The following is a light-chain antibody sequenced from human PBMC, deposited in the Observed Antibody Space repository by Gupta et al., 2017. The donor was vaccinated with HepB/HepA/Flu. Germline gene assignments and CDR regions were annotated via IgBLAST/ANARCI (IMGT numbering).Light chain of an antibody. CDR3: QTWGSGIGYA. CDR1: SGHSSYA. V-gene: IGLV4-69*01. J-gene: IGLJ1*01. Sequence: QLVLTQSPSASASLGASLTLTCTLSSGHSSYAIAWHQQQPEKGPRYLMKVNSDGSHTKGDGIPVRFSGSSSGAERYLTISSLQSEDEADYYCQTWGSGIGYAFGTGTKVTVL. CDR2: VNSDGSH.